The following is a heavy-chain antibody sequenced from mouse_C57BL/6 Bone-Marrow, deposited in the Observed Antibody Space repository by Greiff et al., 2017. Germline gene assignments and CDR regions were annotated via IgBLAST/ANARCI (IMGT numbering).Heavy chain of an antibody. V-gene: IGHV5-6*02. J-gene: IGHJ4*01. CDR1: GFTFSSYG. D-gene: IGHD2-5*01. Sequence: EVKLQESGGDLVKPGGSLKLSCAASGFTFSSYGMSWVRQTPDKRLEWVATISSGGSYTYYPDSVQGRFTISRDNAKNTLYLQMSSLKSEDTAMYYCASHYSKIPYYYAMDYWGQGTSVTVSS. CDR3: ASHYSKIPYYYAMDY. CDR2: ISSGGSYT.